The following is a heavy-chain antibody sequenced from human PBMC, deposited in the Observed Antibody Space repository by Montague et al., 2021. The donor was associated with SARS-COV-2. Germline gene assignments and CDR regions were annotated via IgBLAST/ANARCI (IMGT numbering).Heavy chain of an antibody. V-gene: IGHV4-61*01. CDR3: ASPSVAVSTIPLLES. D-gene: IGHD3-3*01. Sequence: SETLSLTCTVSGASVRTYRHNWNWLRPPPGKGLEWIGYIFHSTNSNSTPSLQIPVDMSIYTSNIQFSLTLTSVTAAATAVYYCASPSVAVSTIPLLESWGQGALVIVSS. CDR1: GASVRTYRHN. CDR2: IFHSTNS. J-gene: IGHJ1*01.